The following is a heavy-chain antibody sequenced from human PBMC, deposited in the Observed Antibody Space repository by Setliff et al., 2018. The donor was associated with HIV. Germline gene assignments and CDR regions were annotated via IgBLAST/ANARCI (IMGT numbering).Heavy chain of an antibody. J-gene: IGHJ4*02. D-gene: IGHD3-3*01. CDR3: AADNYNCNSFDS. V-gene: IGHV1-2*02. CDR2: SNPNTGGT. Sequence: ASVKVSCKASGYMFSIYYMHWVRQVPGQGLEWMGWSNPNTGGTKYAQKFQGRVTMTMDTSFTTAYLELSRLGSDDTAVYYCAADNYNCNSFDSWGQGSLVTVSS. CDR1: GYMFSIYY.